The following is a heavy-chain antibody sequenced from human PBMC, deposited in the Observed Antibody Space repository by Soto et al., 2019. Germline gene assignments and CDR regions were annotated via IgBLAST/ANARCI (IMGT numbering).Heavy chain of an antibody. V-gene: IGHV1-18*01. J-gene: IGHJ3*02. D-gene: IGHD2-15*01. CDR1: GYTFTSYG. CDR2: ISAYNGNT. CDR3: ARDFTARLGYCSGGSCPRDAFDI. Sequence: ASVKVSCKASGYTFTSYGISWVRQAPGQGLEWMGWISAYNGNTNYAQKLQGRVTMTTDTSTSTAYMELRSLRSDDTAVYYCARDFTARLGYCSGGSCPRDAFDIWGQGTMVTVSS.